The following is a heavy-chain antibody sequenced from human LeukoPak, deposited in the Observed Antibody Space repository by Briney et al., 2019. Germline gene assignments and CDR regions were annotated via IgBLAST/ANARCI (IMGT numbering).Heavy chain of an antibody. Sequence: PPGRSLRLSCAASGFTFDDYAMHWVRQAPGKGLEGVSGISWNSGSIGYADSVKGRFTISRDNAKNSLYLQMNSLRAEDTALYYCAKDSKSTVTTVLANWFDPWGQGTLVTVSS. J-gene: IGHJ5*02. D-gene: IGHD4-17*01. CDR1: GFTFDDYA. V-gene: IGHV3-9*01. CDR3: AKDSKSTVTTVLANWFDP. CDR2: ISWNSGSI.